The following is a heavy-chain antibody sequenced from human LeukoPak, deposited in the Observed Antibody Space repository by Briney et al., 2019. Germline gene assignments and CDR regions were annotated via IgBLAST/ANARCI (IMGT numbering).Heavy chain of an antibody. V-gene: IGHV3-23*01. Sequence: PGVPLRLSCAASVFTFSSYAMSWLRQSPGKGLEWVSAISGSGCSTYYADSVKGRFTISRDKSKNTLYLQMNSLRAADTAVYYCARRIQLWSRPFDYWGQGTLVTVSS. CDR1: VFTFSSYA. J-gene: IGHJ4*02. CDR3: ARRIQLWSRPFDY. D-gene: IGHD5-18*01. CDR2: ISGSGCST.